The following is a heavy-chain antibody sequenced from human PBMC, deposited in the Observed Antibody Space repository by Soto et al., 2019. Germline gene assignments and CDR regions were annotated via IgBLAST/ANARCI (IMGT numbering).Heavy chain of an antibody. CDR2: IYYSGST. Sequence: PSETLSLTCTVSGGSISSYYWSWIRQPPWKGLEWIGYIYYSGSTNYNPSLKSRVTISVDTSKNQFSLKLSSVTAADTAVYYCARDRGWRGSPRPHYFDYWGQGTLVTVSS. V-gene: IGHV4-59*01. CDR3: ARDRGWRGSPRPHYFDY. CDR1: GGSISSYY. D-gene: IGHD6-19*01. J-gene: IGHJ4*02.